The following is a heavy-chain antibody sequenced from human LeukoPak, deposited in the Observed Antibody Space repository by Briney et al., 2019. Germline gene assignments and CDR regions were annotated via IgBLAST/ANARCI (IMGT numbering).Heavy chain of an antibody. CDR2: INSDGSST. CDR3: ARGSYYSFSDC. Sequence: GGSLRLSCAASGFTLSSYWMHWVRQPPGKGLVWVSHINSDGSSTSYADSVKGRFTVSRDNAKNTLYLQMSSLRAEDTAVYFCARGSYYSFSDCWGQGTLLTVSS. CDR1: GFTLSSYW. D-gene: IGHD1-26*01. J-gene: IGHJ4*02. V-gene: IGHV3-74*01.